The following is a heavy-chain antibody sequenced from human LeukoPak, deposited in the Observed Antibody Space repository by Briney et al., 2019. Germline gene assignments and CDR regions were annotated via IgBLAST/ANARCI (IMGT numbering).Heavy chain of an antibody. CDR2: ISATGNTI. CDR3: ARDSSGNFIPDYFDY. J-gene: IGHJ4*02. CDR1: GFTFSSYE. D-gene: IGHD3-10*01. V-gene: IGHV3-48*03. Sequence: GGSLRLSCATSGFTFSSYEMNWVRQAPGKGLEWVSYISATGNTIYYADSVKGRFTISRDNAKNSLYLQMSSLRAEDTAVYYCARDSSGNFIPDYFDYWGQGTLVTVSS.